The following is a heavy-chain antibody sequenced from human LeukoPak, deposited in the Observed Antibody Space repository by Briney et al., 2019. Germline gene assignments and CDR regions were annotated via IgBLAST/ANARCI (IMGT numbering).Heavy chain of an antibody. J-gene: IGHJ3*02. Sequence: PGGSLRLSCAASGFTFSSYWMTWVRQTPGKGLEWVANIKQDGSEKYYVDSVKGRFTISRDNAKNSLYLQMNSLRAEDTAAYYCARSGTRGDASDIWGQGTMVTVSS. CDR3: ARSGTRGDASDI. V-gene: IGHV3-7*03. D-gene: IGHD5-12*01. CDR2: IKQDGSEK. CDR1: GFTFSSYW.